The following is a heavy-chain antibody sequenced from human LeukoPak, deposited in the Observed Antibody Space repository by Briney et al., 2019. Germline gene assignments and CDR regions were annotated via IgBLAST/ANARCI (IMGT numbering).Heavy chain of an antibody. CDR1: GYTFTSYG. D-gene: IGHD5-12*01. CDR2: ISAYNGNT. CDR3: ARINSGYVYYYYSYMDV. Sequence: ASVKVSCKASGYTFTSYGISWVRQAPGQGLEWMGWISAYNGNTNYAQKLQGRVTMTTDTSTSTAYMELRSLRSDDTAVYYCARINSGYVYYYYSYMDVWGKGTTVTVSS. J-gene: IGHJ6*03. V-gene: IGHV1-18*01.